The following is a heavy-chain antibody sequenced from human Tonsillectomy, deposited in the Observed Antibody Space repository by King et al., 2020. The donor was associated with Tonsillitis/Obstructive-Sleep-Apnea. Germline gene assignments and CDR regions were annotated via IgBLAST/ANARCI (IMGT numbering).Heavy chain of an antibody. CDR3: ARGDIQHDAIDI. CDR1: GVSISSSNW. Sequence: VQLQESGPGLVKPSGTLSLTCAVSGVSISSSNWWTWVRQPPGKGLECLGEIYQSGRTNYNPSPESRVTISLDQSKNQFSLKLRSLTAADTAIFYCARGDIQHDAIDIWGLGTMVIVSS. CDR2: IYQSGRT. V-gene: IGHV4-4*02. J-gene: IGHJ3*02. D-gene: IGHD1-1*01.